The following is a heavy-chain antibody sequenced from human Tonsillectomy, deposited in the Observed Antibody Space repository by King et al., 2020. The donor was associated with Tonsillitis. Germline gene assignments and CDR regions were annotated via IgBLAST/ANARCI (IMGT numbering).Heavy chain of an antibody. D-gene: IGHD4-11*01. V-gene: IGHV3-9*01. CDR2: ISRNSASI. Sequence: VQLVESGGGLVQPGRSLRLSCAASGFTFDDYAMHWVRHAPGKGLEWVSGISRNSASIGYADSVKGRFTISRDNAKNSLYLQMNSVRTEDTALYYCAKVFPPTVSTWPFPFSYYGLDVWGQGTTVTLSS. J-gene: IGHJ6*02. CDR1: GFTFDDYA. CDR3: AKVFPPTVSTWPFPFSYYGLDV.